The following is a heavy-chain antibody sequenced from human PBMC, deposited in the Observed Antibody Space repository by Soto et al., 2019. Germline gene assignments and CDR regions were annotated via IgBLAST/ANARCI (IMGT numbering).Heavy chain of an antibody. D-gene: IGHD3-3*01. CDR1: GGSISSYY. J-gene: IGHJ4*02. Sequence: QVQLQESGPGLVKPSETLSLTCTVSGGSISSYYWSWIRQPPGKGLEWIGYIYYSGSTNYNPSLKSRVTISVDTSKNQFSLKLSSVTAADTAVYYCASFSPRGGVVIQPFDYWGQGTLVTVSS. CDR2: IYYSGST. CDR3: ASFSPRGGVVIQPFDY. V-gene: IGHV4-59*01.